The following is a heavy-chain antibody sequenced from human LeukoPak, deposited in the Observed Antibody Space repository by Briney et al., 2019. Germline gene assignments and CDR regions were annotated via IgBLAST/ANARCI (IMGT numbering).Heavy chain of an antibody. Sequence: GGSLRLSCAASGFTFSSYGMSWVRQAPGKGLEWVSAISGSGGSTYYADSVKGRFTISRDNAKNSLYLQMNSLRAEDTGVYYCARIGYSSSSFDYWGQGTLVTVSS. V-gene: IGHV3-23*01. J-gene: IGHJ4*02. D-gene: IGHD6-13*01. CDR2: ISGSGGST. CDR3: ARIGYSSSSFDY. CDR1: GFTFSSYG.